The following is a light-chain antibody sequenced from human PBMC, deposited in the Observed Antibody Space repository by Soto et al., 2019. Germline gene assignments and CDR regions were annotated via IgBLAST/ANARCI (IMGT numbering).Light chain of an antibody. Sequence: EIVLTQSPATLSLSPGDRATLACRASQTFSSHLAWYQQKPGQAPRLLIYDASKRATGIPARFSGRGSGTDFTLTISSLESEDFALYYCQQRSNWPPVISFGQGTRLEIK. J-gene: IGKJ5*01. CDR1: QTFSSH. CDR3: QQRSNWPPVIS. V-gene: IGKV3-11*01. CDR2: DAS.